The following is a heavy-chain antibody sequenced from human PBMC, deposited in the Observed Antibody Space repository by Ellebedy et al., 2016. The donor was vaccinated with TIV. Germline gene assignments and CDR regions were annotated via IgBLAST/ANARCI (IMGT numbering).Heavy chain of an antibody. J-gene: IGHJ4*02. CDR1: GGSMTTSY. CDR2: IYYSGST. CDR3: ARVATRGRSYGPDY. Sequence: MPSETLSLTCTVSGGSMTTSYWGWIRQPPGKGLEWIGFIYYSGSTNYNPSLKSRVTMSIDTSKRQVSLTLTSATAADTAVYYCARVATRGRSYGPDYWGQGTLVTVSS. D-gene: IGHD5-18*01. V-gene: IGHV4-59*01.